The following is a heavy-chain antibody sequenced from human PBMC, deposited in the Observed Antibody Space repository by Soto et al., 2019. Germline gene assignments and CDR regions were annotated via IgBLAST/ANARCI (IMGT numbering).Heavy chain of an antibody. V-gene: IGHV1-69*19. CDR2: ISPMFGAA. J-gene: IGHJ4*02. CDR1: GGTFNTYA. CDR3: AREVQVHSPAFVY. Sequence: QVQLVQSGAEMKKPGSSVKVSCQSSGGTFNTYAMNWVRQAPGQGPEWMGDISPMFGAANYAPKFQGRVTITADESTATSYMPLSSLTSEDTALYFCAREVQVHSPAFVYWGQGTLATVSS. D-gene: IGHD3-10*01.